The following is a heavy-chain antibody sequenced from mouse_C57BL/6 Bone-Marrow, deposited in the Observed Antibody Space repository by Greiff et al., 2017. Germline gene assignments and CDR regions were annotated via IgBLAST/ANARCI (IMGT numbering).Heavy chain of an antibody. Sequence: EVMLVESGGDLVKPGGSLKLSCAASGFTFSSYGMSWVRQTPDKRLEWVATISSGGSYTYYPDSVKGRFTISRDNAKNSLYLQMSSLKSEDTAMYYCARQYYGSSRYWYFDVWGTGTTVTVSS. CDR1: GFTFSSYG. CDR3: ARQYYGSSRYWYFDV. D-gene: IGHD1-1*01. CDR2: ISSGGSYT. J-gene: IGHJ1*03. V-gene: IGHV5-6*01.